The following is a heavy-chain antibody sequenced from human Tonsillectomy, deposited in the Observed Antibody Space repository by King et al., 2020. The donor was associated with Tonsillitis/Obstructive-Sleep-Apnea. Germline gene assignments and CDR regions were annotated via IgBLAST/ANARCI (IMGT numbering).Heavy chain of an antibody. CDR1: GFSFSTYA. Sequence: VQLVESGGGVVQPGRSLRLSCAASGFSFSTYAIHWVRQAPGKGLEWEAAISYDGSKKTYADSVQGRFTISRDNSRNTLYLQMNSLRPEDTAMFYCAKDGAHTGYDWFDSWGQGTLVTVSS. V-gene: IGHV3-30*04. D-gene: IGHD5-12*01. CDR2: ISYDGSKK. J-gene: IGHJ5*01. CDR3: AKDGAHTGYDWFDS.